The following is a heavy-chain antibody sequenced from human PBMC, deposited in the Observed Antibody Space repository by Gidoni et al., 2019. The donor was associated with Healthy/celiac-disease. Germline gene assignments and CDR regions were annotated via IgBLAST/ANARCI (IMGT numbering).Heavy chain of an antibody. V-gene: IGHV4-61*02. Sequence: QVQLQESGPGLVKPSQTLSLTCTVSGGSISSGSYYWSWIRQPAGKGLEWIGRIYTSGSTNYNPSLKSRVTISVDTSKNQFSLKLSSVTAADTAVYYCARGSSSWYFNYWGQGTLVTVSS. CDR2: IYTSGST. J-gene: IGHJ4*02. CDR1: GGSISSGSYY. CDR3: ARGSSSWYFNY. D-gene: IGHD6-13*01.